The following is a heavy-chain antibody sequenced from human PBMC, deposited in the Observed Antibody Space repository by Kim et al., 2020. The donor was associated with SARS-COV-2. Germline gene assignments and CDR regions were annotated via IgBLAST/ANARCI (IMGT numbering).Heavy chain of an antibody. J-gene: IGHJ4*02. Sequence: GGSLRLSCAASGLNFGSYAMNWVRQAPGKGLEWVSTVTAGGSVTYHTDSVKGRFTISRDNSKNTVYLQMDSLRSEDTADYYGTKIADHWLGRFDLWGQGT. D-gene: IGHD6-19*01. CDR2: VTAGGSVT. CDR1: GLNFGSYA. V-gene: IGHV3-23*01. CDR3: TKIADHWLGRFDL.